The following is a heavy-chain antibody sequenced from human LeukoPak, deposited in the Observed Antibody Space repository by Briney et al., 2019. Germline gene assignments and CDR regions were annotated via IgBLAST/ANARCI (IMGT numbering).Heavy chain of an antibody. D-gene: IGHD4-23*01. Sequence: ASVKVSCKASGYTFTGYYMHWVRQAPGQGLEWMGWINPNSGGTNYAQKFQGRVTMTRDTSISTAYMELSWLRSDDTAVYYCARVLRGSNAFDIWGQGTMVTVSS. CDR2: INPNSGGT. CDR3: ARVLRGSNAFDI. J-gene: IGHJ3*02. CDR1: GYTFTGYY. V-gene: IGHV1-2*02.